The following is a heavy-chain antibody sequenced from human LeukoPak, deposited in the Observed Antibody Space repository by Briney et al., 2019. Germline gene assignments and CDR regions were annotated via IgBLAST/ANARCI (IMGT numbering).Heavy chain of an antibody. V-gene: IGHV4-39*01. Sequence: PSETLSLTCTVSGGSISSSSYYWGWVRRPPGKGLEWIANIYYSGSTYYSPSLRSRVTISVDTSKNQFSLKLTSVTAADTAVYYCARHASVSGNWPRPLDYWGQGSLVTVSS. CDR2: IYYSGST. CDR1: GGSISSSSYY. D-gene: IGHD3-3*01. J-gene: IGHJ4*02. CDR3: ARHASVSGNWPRPLDY.